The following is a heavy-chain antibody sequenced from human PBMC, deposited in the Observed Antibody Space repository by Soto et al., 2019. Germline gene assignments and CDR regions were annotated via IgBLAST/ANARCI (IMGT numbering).Heavy chain of an antibody. CDR2: ISSRGNTM. V-gene: IGHV3-11*01. J-gene: IGHJ4*02. CDR3: ARDSGYSHFDS. D-gene: IGHD5-18*01. CDR1: GFTFSDYY. Sequence: GGSLRLSCAASGFTFSDYYMTWIRQAPGKGLEWISYISSRGNTMYYADSVKGRFTIFRDNAKNSLYLQMNSLRAEDTAVYYCARDSGYSHFDSWGQGTLVTVSS.